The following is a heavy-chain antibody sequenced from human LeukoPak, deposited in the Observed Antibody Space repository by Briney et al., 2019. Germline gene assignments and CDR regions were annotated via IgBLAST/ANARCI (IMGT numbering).Heavy chain of an antibody. CDR3: SGYVILTGYSNLDY. Sequence: PSETLSLTCTVSGGSISSSSYYWGWIRQPPGKGLEWIGSIYYSGSSYYNPSLKSRVTISIDKSQNHSSLELSSVTAADTVVYYWSGYVILTGYSNLDYWGQRTLVTVSS. J-gene: IGHJ4*02. CDR1: GGSISSSSYY. V-gene: IGHV4-39*07. D-gene: IGHD3-9*01. CDR2: IYYSGSS.